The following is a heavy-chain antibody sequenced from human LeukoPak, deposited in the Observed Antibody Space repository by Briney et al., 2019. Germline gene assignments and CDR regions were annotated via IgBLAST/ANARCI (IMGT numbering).Heavy chain of an antibody. CDR3: AKGGIAARTDAFDI. CDR2: ISYDGSNK. V-gene: IGHV3-30*04. D-gene: IGHD6-6*01. Sequence: PGGSLRLSCAASGFTFSSYAMHWVRQAPGKGLEWVAVISYDGSNKYYADSVKGRFTISRDNSKNTLYLQMNSLRAEDTAVYYCAKGGIAARTDAFDIWGQGTMVTVSS. J-gene: IGHJ3*02. CDR1: GFTFSSYA.